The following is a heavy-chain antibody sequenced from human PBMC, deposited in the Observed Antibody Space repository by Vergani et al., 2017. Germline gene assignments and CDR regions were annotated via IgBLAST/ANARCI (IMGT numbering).Heavy chain of an antibody. Sequence: QVQLQQWGGGLLKPSETLSLTCVVNGGSFTSYHWTWIRQSPGEGLEWVGDIDHTGRPDYNPSLKSRLTISVDKSRNQSSLTLNSVTATDTAIYFCARVNTETNSHLYYYYYMDVWGEGAAVTV. V-gene: IGHV4-34*01. CDR2: IDHTGRP. J-gene: IGHJ6*03. CDR3: ARVNTETNSHLYYYYYMDV. CDR1: GGSFTSYH. D-gene: IGHD4-11*01.